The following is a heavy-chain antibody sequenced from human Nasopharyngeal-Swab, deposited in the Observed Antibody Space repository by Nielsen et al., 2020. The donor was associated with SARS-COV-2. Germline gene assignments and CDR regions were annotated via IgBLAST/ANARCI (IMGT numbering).Heavy chain of an antibody. V-gene: IGHV3-23*01. J-gene: IGHJ3*02. D-gene: IGHD2-15*01. Sequence: GESLKISCAASGFTFSSYAMSWVRQAPGKGLEWVSAISGSGGSTYYADSVKGRFTISRDNSKNTLYLQMNSLRAEDTAVYYCARGPALGYCSGGSCYSYAFDIWGQGTMVTVSS. CDR3: ARGPALGYCSGGSCYSYAFDI. CDR1: GFTFSSYA. CDR2: ISGSGGST.